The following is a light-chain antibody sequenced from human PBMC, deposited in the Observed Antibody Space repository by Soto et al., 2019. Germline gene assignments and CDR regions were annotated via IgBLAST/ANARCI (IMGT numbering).Light chain of an antibody. Sequence: EIVLTQSPATLSLSPWERATLSCRASQSVSSYLAWYQQKPGQAPRLLIYDASNRATGIPARFSGSGSGTDFTLTISSLEPEDFAVYYCQQYSTSPTFGEGTRLEIK. CDR2: DAS. V-gene: IGKV3-11*01. CDR3: QQYSTSPT. J-gene: IGKJ5*01. CDR1: QSVSSY.